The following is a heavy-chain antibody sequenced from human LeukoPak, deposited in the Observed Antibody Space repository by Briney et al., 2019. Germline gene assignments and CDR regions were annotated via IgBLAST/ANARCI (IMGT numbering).Heavy chain of an antibody. CDR1: GFTFSSYS. V-gene: IGHV3-21*01. CDR3: ARDHTPETPVVAAPGAFDY. CDR2: ISSSSSYI. D-gene: IGHD2-15*01. J-gene: IGHJ4*02. Sequence: PGGSLRLSCAASGFTFSSYSMNWVRQAPGKGLEWVSSISSSSSYIYYADSVKGRFTISRDNAKNSLYLQMNSLRAEDTAVYYCARDHTPETPVVAAPGAFDYWGQGTLVTVSS.